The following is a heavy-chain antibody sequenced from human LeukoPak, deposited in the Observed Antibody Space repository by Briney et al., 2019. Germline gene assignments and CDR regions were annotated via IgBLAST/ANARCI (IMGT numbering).Heavy chain of an antibody. CDR3: ARDRSSSSWYGATYYYYYMDV. CDR1: GGSISSYY. Sequence: SETLSLTCTVSGGSISSYYWSWIRQPAGKGLEWIGRIYTSGSTNYNPSLKSRVTMSVDTSKNQFSLKLSSVTAADTAVYYCARDRSSSSWYGATYYYYYMDVWGKGTTVTISS. V-gene: IGHV4-4*07. CDR2: IYTSGST. J-gene: IGHJ6*03. D-gene: IGHD6-13*01.